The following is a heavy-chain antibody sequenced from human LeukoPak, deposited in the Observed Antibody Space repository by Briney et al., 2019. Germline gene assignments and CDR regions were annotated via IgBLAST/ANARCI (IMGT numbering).Heavy chain of an antibody. Sequence: PGGSLRLSCAAPESPVSGNYMSWVRQAPGKGLEWVSVIYFAGGTYCADSVKGRFTISRDISKNTLYLQMNSLRPEDTAVYYCMLPPWAAGGPWGQGTLVTVSS. D-gene: IGHD6-13*01. CDR3: MLPPWAAGGP. CDR1: ESPVSGNY. V-gene: IGHV3-53*01. CDR2: IYFAGGT. J-gene: IGHJ5*02.